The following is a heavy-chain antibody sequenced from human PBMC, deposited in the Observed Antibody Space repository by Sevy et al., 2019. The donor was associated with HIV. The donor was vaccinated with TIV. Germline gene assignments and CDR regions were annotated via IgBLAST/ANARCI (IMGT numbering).Heavy chain of an antibody. CDR1: GFTFSSYS. CDR2: ISSSSSTI. D-gene: IGHD2-15*01. J-gene: IGHJ6*02. V-gene: IGHV3-48*02. CDR3: AGRLNIVVVVAADYYGMDV. Sequence: GGSLRLSCAASGFTFSSYSMNWVRQAPGKGLEWVSYISSSSSTIYYADSVKGRFIISRDNAKNSLYLQMNSLRDEDTAVYYCAGRLNIVVVVAADYYGMDVWGQGTTVTVSS.